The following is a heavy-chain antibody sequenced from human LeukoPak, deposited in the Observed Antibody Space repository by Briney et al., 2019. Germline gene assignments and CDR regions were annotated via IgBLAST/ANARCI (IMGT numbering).Heavy chain of an antibody. CDR1: GFSFSSYA. Sequence: GGSLRLSCAASGFSFSSYAMSWVRQAPGKGLEWVSAISGSGGSTYYADSVKGRFTISRDNSKNTLYLQMNSLRAEDTAVYYCANPTSYYYDSSGQWGQGTLVTVSS. V-gene: IGHV3-23*01. CDR3: ANPTSYYYDSSGQ. J-gene: IGHJ4*02. D-gene: IGHD3-22*01. CDR2: ISGSGGST.